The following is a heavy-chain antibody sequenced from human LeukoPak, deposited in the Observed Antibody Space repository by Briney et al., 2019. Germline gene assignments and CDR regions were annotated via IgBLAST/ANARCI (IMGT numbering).Heavy chain of an antibody. CDR1: GGTFSIYA. J-gene: IGHJ4*02. CDR3: ARVHNSDYYFDY. D-gene: IGHD1-1*01. V-gene: IGHV1-69*13. CDR2: IIPIFGSA. Sequence: SVKVSCKASGGTFSIYAISWVRQAPGQGLEWMGGIIPIFGSANYAQKFQGRVAITPDESTSTAYMKLRSLRYEDTAVYYCARVHNSDYYFDYWGQGTLVS.